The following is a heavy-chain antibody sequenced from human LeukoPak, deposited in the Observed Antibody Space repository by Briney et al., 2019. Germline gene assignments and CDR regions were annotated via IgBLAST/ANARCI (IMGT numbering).Heavy chain of an antibody. D-gene: IGHD3-22*01. CDR3: ARSRGYHVNWFDP. J-gene: IGHJ5*02. CDR2: IYYSGST. V-gene: IGHV4-59*01. Sequence: SETLSLTCTVSGGSISSYYWSWIRQPPGKGLEWIGYIYYSGSTNYNPSLKSRVTISVDTSKNQFSLKLSSVTAADTAVYYCARSRGYHVNWFDPWGQGTLVTVSS. CDR1: GGSISSYY.